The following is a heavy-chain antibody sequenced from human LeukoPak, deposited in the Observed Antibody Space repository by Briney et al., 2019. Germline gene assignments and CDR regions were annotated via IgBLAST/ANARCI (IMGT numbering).Heavy chain of an antibody. Sequence: SETLSLTCTVSGGSISSYYWSWIRQPPGKGLEWIGYIYYSGSTNYNPSLKSRVTISVDTSKNQFSLKLSSVTAADTVEYYCARVSRVRGVISSYYYYGMDVWGQGTTVTVSS. J-gene: IGHJ6*02. CDR2: IYYSGST. CDR1: GGSISSYY. D-gene: IGHD3-10*01. CDR3: ARVSRVRGVISSYYYYGMDV. V-gene: IGHV4-59*12.